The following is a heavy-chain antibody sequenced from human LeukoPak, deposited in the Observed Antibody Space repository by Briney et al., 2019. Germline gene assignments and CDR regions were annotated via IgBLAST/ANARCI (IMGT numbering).Heavy chain of an antibody. J-gene: IGHJ4*02. Sequence: GGSLRLSCAASGFTVSSNYMSWVRQAQGKGLEWVSVIYSGGSTYYSDSVKGRFTLSRDNSKHTLYLQMNILRAEHTAVYYCATKRYCSGGSCGNYWGQGTLVTVSS. CDR3: ATKRYCSGGSCGNY. V-gene: IGHV3-53*01. CDR2: IYSGGST. D-gene: IGHD2-15*01. CDR1: GFTVSSNY.